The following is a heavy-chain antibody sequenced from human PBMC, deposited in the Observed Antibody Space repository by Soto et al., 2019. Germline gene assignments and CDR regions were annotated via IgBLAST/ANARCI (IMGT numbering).Heavy chain of an antibody. V-gene: IGHV4-31*03. D-gene: IGHD3-22*01. CDR3: ARTYDSRGYASPDAFDI. CDR2: IYYSGST. Sequence: QVQLQESGPGLVKPSQTLSLTCTVSGGSISSGGYYWSWVRQHPGKGLEWIGYIYYSGSTYYNTSLKSRVTISVDTSKNQFSLKLSSVTAAETDVYYCARTYDSRGYASPDAFDIWGQGTMVTVSS. CDR1: GGSISSGGYY. J-gene: IGHJ3*02.